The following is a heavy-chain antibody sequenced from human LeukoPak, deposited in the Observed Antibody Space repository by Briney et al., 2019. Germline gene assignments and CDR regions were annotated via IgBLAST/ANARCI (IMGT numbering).Heavy chain of an antibody. CDR1: GGTFSSYA. D-gene: IGHD5-24*01. CDR2: IIPILGIA. V-gene: IGHV1-69*04. CDR3: ARGPVAGYNGGYYFDY. J-gene: IGHJ4*02. Sequence: SVKVSCKASGGTFSSYAISWVRQAPGQGLEWMGRIIPILGIANYAQKFQGRVTITADKSTSTAYMELSSLRSEDTAVYYCARGPVAGYNGGYYFDYWGQGTLVTVSS.